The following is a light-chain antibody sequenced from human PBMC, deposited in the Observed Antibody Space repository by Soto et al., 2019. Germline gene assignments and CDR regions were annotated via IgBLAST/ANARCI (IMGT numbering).Light chain of an antibody. CDR2: GPS. CDR3: QQYGSSPRT. V-gene: IGKV3-20*01. CDR1: QSVSSSY. J-gene: IGKJ2*01. Sequence: EIVLTQSPGTLSLSPGERATLSCRASQSVSSSYLAWYQQKLGQAPRLLIYGPSSRATGTPDRFSGSGSGTDFTLTISRLEPEDFAVYSCQQYGSSPRTFGQGTKLEIK.